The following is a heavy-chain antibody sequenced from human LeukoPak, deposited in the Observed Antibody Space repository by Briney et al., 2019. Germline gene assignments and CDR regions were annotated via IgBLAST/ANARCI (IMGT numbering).Heavy chain of an antibody. J-gene: IGHJ4*02. Sequence: SETLSLTCTVSGGSISSSSYYWGWIRQPPGKGLEWIGSIYYSGSTYYNPSLRSRVTISVDTSKNQFSLKLSPVTAADTAVYYCARDGATDYWGQGTLVTVSS. CDR2: IYYSGST. D-gene: IGHD1-26*01. V-gene: IGHV4-39*07. CDR1: GGSISSSSYY. CDR3: ARDGATDY.